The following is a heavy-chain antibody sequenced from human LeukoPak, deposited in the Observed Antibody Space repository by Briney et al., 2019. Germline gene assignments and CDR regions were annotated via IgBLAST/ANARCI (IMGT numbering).Heavy chain of an antibody. CDR1: GFTFSNAW. J-gene: IGHJ4*02. Sequence: GGSLRLSCAASGFTFSNAWMSWVRQAPGRGLEWVSTLYSGGSIYYADSVKGRFTISRDNSKNTLYLQMNTLRAEDTAVYYCARGYNYAFSFWGQGTLVTVSS. V-gene: IGHV3-66*01. CDR2: LYSGGSI. D-gene: IGHD5-12*01. CDR3: ARGYNYAFSF.